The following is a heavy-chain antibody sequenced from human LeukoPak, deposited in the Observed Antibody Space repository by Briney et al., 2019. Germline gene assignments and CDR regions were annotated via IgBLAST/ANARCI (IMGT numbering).Heavy chain of an antibody. D-gene: IGHD3-10*01. CDR3: ATPSPVLLWFGELLS. J-gene: IGHJ5*02. V-gene: IGHV1-2*02. Sequence: ASVKVSCKASGYTFTGYYMHWVRQAPGQGLEWMGWINPNSGGTNYAQKFQERVTITRDMSTSTAYMELSSLRSEDTAVYYCATPSPVLLWFGELLSWGQGTLVTVSS. CDR1: GYTFTGYY. CDR2: INPNSGGT.